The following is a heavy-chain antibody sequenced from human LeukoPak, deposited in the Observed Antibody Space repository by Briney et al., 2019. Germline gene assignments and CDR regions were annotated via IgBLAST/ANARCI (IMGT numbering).Heavy chain of an antibody. J-gene: IGHJ6*03. CDR1: GYTFTGYY. Sequence: GASVKVSCKASGYTFTGYYMHWVRQAPGQGLEWMGWINPNSGGTNYAQKFQGRVTMTRDTSISTAYMELSRLRSDDTAVYYCARDAFDRYYYYMDVWGKGTTVTVSS. D-gene: IGHD3-9*01. CDR2: INPNSGGT. CDR3: ARDAFDRYYYYMDV. V-gene: IGHV1-2*02.